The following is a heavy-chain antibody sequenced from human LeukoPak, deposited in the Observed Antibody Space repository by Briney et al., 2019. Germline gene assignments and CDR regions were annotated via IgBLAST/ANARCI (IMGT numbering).Heavy chain of an antibody. CDR3: ASYMVTGPLVVRPDSFDY. J-gene: IGHJ4*02. CDR2: IYHSGST. Sequence: PSETLSLTCTASGYSISSGYYWGWIRQPPGKGLEWIGSIYHSGSTYYNPSLKSRVTISVDTSKNQFSLKLSSVTAADTAVYYCASYMVTGPLVVRPDSFDYWGQGTLVTVSS. D-gene: IGHD5-18*01. CDR1: GYSISSGYY. V-gene: IGHV4-38-2*02.